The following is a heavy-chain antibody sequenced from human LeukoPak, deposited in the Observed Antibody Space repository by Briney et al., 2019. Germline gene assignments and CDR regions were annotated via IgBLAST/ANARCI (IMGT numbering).Heavy chain of an antibody. CDR1: GYTFTSYY. V-gene: IGHV1-46*01. J-gene: IGHJ3*02. CDR2: INPSGGST. Sequence: ASVKVSCKASGYTFTSYYMHWVRQAPGQGLEWMGIINPSGGSTSYAQKFQGRVTMIRDMSTSTVYMELSSLRSEDTAVYYCASLGYYDSSGPSRHDAFDIWGQGTMVTVSS. D-gene: IGHD3-22*01. CDR3: ASLGYYDSSGPSRHDAFDI.